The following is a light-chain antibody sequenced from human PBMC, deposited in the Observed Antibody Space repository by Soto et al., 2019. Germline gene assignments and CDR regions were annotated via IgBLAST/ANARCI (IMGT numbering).Light chain of an antibody. V-gene: IGKV1-5*01. CDR3: QQYNNCTRT. Sequence: DIQITQSPSTLSASIGDRVTITCRASESIRTWLAWYQPKPGKAPKFLIYDASSLASGVPSRFSGSGSGTEFTLTISNLQHDDFATYFCQQYNNCTRTFGQGTKVDIK. J-gene: IGKJ1*01. CDR2: DAS. CDR1: ESIRTW.